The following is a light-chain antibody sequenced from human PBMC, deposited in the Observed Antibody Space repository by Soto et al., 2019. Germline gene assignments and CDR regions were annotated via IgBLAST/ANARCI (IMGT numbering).Light chain of an antibody. V-gene: IGKV4-1*01. J-gene: IGKJ2*01. CDR3: QQYFTTPMFT. CDR2: WAS. Sequence: VMTQSPDSLAVSLGERATINCKSSQSLLYSPTNQNYLVWYQQKPGQPPKLLIYWASTRESGVPDRFSGSGSGTDFTLTISSLQAEDVAVYYCQQYFTTPMFTFGQGTKLEIK. CDR1: QSLLYSPTNQNY.